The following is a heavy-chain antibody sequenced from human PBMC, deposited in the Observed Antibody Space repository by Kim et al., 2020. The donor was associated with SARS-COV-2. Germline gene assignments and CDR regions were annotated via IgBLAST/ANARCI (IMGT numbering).Heavy chain of an antibody. CDR3: AREWERYCSGGSCYSGCFDP. V-gene: IGHV4-61*01. CDR1: GGSVSSGSYY. Sequence: SETLSLTCTVSGGSVSSGSYYWSWIRQPTGKGLEWIGYIYYSGSTNYNPSLKSRVTISVDTSKNQFSLKLSSVTAADTAVYYCAREWERYCSGGSCYSGCFDPWGQGTLVTVSS. D-gene: IGHD2-15*01. J-gene: IGHJ5*02. CDR2: IYYSGST.